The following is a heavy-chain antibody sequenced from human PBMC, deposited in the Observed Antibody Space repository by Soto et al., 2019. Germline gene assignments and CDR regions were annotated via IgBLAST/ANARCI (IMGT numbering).Heavy chain of an antibody. J-gene: IGHJ5*02. D-gene: IGHD6-13*01. CDR2: IIPLFGTT. CDR3: ARASIHGSSWYFWFDP. CDR1: GGTFSRHA. Sequence: SVKVSCKSSGGTFSRHAINWVRQAPGQGLEWMGGIIPLFGTTNYAQKFKGRLTITADESTNTTYMELSSLKSEDAAVYYCARASIHGSSWYFWFDPWGQGTLVT. V-gene: IGHV1-69*13.